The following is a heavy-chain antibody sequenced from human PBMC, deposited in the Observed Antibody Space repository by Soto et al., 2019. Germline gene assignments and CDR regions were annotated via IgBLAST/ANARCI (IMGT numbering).Heavy chain of an antibody. CDR1: GGTFSRYA. J-gene: IGHJ5*02. V-gene: IGHV1-69*01. Sequence: QVQLVQSGAEVKKPGSSVKVSCKASGGTFSRYAISWVRQAPGQGLEWMGGIIPIFGTANYAQKFQGRVTITADESTSTAYMELSSLRSEDTAVYYCARIHLYDSSGYYHNWFDPWGQGTLVTVSS. CDR3: ARIHLYDSSGYYHNWFDP. CDR2: IIPIFGTA. D-gene: IGHD3-22*01.